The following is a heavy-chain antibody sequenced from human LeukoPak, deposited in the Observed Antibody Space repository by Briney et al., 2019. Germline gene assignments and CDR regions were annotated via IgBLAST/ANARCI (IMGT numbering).Heavy chain of an antibody. J-gene: IGHJ5*02. CDR1: GFTFSSYA. V-gene: IGHV3-23*01. D-gene: IGHD1-26*01. Sequence: GGSLRLSCAASGFTFSSYAMSWVRQAPGKGLEWVSAISGSGGSTYYADSVKGRFTISRDNSKSTLYLQMNSLRAEDTAVYYCARPQIPSGSYYGLWFDPWGQGTLVTVSS. CDR2: ISGSGGST. CDR3: ARPQIPSGSYYGLWFDP.